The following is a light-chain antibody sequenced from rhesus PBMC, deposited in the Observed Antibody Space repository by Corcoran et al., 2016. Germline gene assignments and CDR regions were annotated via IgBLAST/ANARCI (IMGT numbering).Light chain of an antibody. CDR2: RAS. CDR3: RQYSSSPYS. V-gene: IGKV1-22*01. CDR1: QSISSW. J-gene: IGKJ2*01. Sequence: DIQMTQSPSSLSASVGDTVTITCRASQSISSWLAWYQQKPGKAPKLLIYRASRLQSGAPSRFSGSGYGTNFTLNISSLQSKDFATYYCRQYSSSPYSFGQGTKVEIK.